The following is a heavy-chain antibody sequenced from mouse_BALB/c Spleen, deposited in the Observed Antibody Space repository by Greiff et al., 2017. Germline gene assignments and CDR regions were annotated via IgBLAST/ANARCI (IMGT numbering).Heavy chain of an antibody. J-gene: IGHJ3*01. CDR1: GFAFSSYD. CDR2: ISSGGGST. Sequence: EVKLMESGGGLVKPGGSLKLSCAASGFAFSSYDMSWVRQTPEKRLEWVAYISSGGGSTYYPDTVKGRFTISRDNAKNTLYLQMSSLKSEDTAMYYCARQGDDYDWFAYWGQGTLVTVSA. CDR3: ARQGDDYDWFAY. D-gene: IGHD2-4*01. V-gene: IGHV5-12-1*01.